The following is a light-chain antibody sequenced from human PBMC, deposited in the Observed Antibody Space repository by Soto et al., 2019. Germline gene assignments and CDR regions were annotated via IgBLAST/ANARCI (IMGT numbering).Light chain of an antibody. CDR2: GAS. V-gene: IGKV3-15*01. Sequence: EIVITQSPATLSVSPGERATLCCRASQSVSSNLAWYQQKPGQAPRLLIYGASTRATGIPARFSGSGSGTEFTLTISSLQSEDFAVYYCQQYNNWPPPFTFGPGTKVDFK. J-gene: IGKJ3*01. CDR1: QSVSSN. CDR3: QQYNNWPPPFT.